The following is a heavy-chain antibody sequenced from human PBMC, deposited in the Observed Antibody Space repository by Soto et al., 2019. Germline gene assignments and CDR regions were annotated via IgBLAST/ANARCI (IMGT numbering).Heavy chain of an antibody. CDR1: GFNFSNAW. J-gene: IGHJ4*02. V-gene: IGHV3-30-3*01. CDR3: ARETSNWYFDY. CDR2: ISYDGSNK. D-gene: IGHD6-13*01. Sequence: GGSLRLSCAASGFNFSNAWMSWVRQAPGKGLERVAVISYDGSNKYYADSVKGRFTISRDNAKNTLYLQLNSLRVEDTAVYYCARETSNWYFDYWGQGTLVTVSS.